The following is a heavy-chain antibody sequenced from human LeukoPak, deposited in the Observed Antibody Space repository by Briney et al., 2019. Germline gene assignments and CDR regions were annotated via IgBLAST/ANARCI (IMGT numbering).Heavy chain of an antibody. D-gene: IGHD6-19*01. CDR2: IKQDGSEK. Sequence: GGSLRLSCAASGFTFSSYWMSWVRQAPGKGLEWVANIKQDGSEKYYVDTVKGRFTISRDNAKNSLYLQMNSLRAEDTAVYYCARVEGGWYGYSLVDYWGQGTLVTVSS. CDR1: GFTFSSYW. CDR3: ARVEGGWYGYSLVDY. V-gene: IGHV3-7*01. J-gene: IGHJ4*02.